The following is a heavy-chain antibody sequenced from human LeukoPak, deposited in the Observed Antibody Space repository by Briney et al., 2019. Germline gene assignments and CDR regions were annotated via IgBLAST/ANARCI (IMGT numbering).Heavy chain of an antibody. J-gene: IGHJ6*03. Sequence: PGGSLRLSCAASGFTFSSYSMNWVRQAPGKGLERVSSISSSSSYIYYADSVKGRFTISRDNAKNSLYLQMNSLRGEDTAVYYCARGYSSSWHHYYYYMDVWGKGTTVTVSS. CDR1: GFTFSSYS. CDR3: ARGYSSSWHHYYYYMDV. CDR2: ISSSSSYI. V-gene: IGHV3-21*01. D-gene: IGHD6-13*01.